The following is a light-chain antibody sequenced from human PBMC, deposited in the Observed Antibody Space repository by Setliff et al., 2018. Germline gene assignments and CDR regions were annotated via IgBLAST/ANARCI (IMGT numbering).Light chain of an antibody. CDR3: SSYSSSNTRVI. CDR2: EVS. CDR1: SSDIGGYNY. J-gene: IGLJ2*01. Sequence: QSALAQPASVSGSPGQSITISCTGTSSDIGGYNYVSWYQQHPGKAPKVLISEVSDRPSGISSRFSGSKSGDTASLTISGLQAEDEADYYCSSYSSSNTRVIFGGGTRSPS. V-gene: IGLV2-14*03.